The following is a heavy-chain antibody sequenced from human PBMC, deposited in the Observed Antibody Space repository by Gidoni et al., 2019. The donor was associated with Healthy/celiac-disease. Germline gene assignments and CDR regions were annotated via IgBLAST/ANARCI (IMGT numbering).Heavy chain of an antibody. Sequence: EVQLVESGGGLVKPGGSLRLSCAASGFTFSSYSMNWVRQAPGKGLEWVSSISSSSSYIYYADSVKGRFTISRDNAKNSLYLQMNSLRAEDTAVYYCARGGCSSTSCYAGRAYWGQGTLVTVSS. V-gene: IGHV3-21*01. D-gene: IGHD2-2*01. J-gene: IGHJ4*02. CDR1: GFTFSSYS. CDR2: ISSSSSYI. CDR3: ARGGCSSTSCYAGRAY.